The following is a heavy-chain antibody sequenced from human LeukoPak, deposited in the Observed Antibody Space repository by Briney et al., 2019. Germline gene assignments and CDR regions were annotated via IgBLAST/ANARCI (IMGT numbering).Heavy chain of an antibody. CDR1: GGSFSGYY. CDR2: INHSGST. Sequence: PSETLSLTCAVYGGSFSGYYWSWIRQPPGKGLEWIGEINHSGSTNYNPSLKSRVTISVDTSKNQFSLKLSSVTAADTAVYYCARELLWFGELLFDYWGQETLVTVSS. D-gene: IGHD3-10*01. CDR3: ARELLWFGELLFDY. V-gene: IGHV4-34*01. J-gene: IGHJ4*02.